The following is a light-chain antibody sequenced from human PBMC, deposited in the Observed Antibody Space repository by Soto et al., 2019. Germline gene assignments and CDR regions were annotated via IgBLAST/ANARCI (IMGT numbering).Light chain of an antibody. Sequence: DIVMTQSPDSLAVSLGEMAAINCKSSESVLYSSNNKNYLAWYQQKLGQPPKXLIYWASSRESGVPERFSGSGSGTDFTLTISSLQAEDVELYYCQQYYSTPRTFGQGTKVDIK. CDR3: QQYYSTPRT. V-gene: IGKV4-1*01. CDR1: ESVLYSSNNKNY. CDR2: WAS. J-gene: IGKJ1*01.